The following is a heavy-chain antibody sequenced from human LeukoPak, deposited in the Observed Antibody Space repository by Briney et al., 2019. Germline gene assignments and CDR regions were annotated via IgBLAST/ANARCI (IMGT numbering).Heavy chain of an antibody. V-gene: IGHV1-18*01. CDR1: GYTFTSYG. Sequence: VASVKVSCKASGYTFTSYGISWVRQAPGQGLEWMGWISAYNGNTNYAQKLQGRVTMTTDTSTSTAYMELRSLRSEDTAVYYCASAPLNIAAAGQGGAFDIWGQGTMVTVSS. J-gene: IGHJ3*02. D-gene: IGHD6-13*01. CDR2: ISAYNGNT. CDR3: ASAPLNIAAAGQGGAFDI.